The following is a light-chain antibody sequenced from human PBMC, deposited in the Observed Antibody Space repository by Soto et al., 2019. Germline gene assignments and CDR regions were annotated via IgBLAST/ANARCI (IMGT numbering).Light chain of an antibody. V-gene: IGKV1-12*01. CDR2: AAS. CDR1: QPINRW. Sequence: DIQMTQAPSPLSASVVDRVTITCLESQPINRWLAWYQQTPGKAPKLMIYAASSLHTGVPLSFRGSGSGTDFPLTISSLQPEDSATYYCKQSKSFPLTFGGGTKVDIK. J-gene: IGKJ4*01. CDR3: KQSKSFPLT.